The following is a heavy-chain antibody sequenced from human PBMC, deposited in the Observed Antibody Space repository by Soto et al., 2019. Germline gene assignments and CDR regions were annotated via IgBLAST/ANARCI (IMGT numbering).Heavy chain of an antibody. D-gene: IGHD6-13*01. J-gene: IGHJ6*02. V-gene: IGHV1-2*02. CDR1: GYIFSANY. Sequence: QVILVQSGAEVQKPGASLKVSCKASGYIFSANYIHWVRQAPGQGLEWLGWINPHSGATNYAQKFLGRVTMSADTSASTAYMDLARLKSDDTAVYYCVREMPSTAAAYFYYGLNVWGQGTSVTVSS. CDR3: VREMPSTAAAYFYYGLNV. CDR2: INPHSGAT.